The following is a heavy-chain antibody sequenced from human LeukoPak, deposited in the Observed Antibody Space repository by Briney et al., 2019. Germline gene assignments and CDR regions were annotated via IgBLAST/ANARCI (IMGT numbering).Heavy chain of an antibody. Sequence: GGXLXLSCXASGXTFSXYXXSWVRQAPGKGLEWVSAISGSGGSTYYADSVKGRFTISRDNSKNTLYLQMNSLRAEDTAVYYCAKGDEWELLSYWGQGTLVTVSS. CDR2: ISGSGGST. V-gene: IGHV3-23*01. CDR1: GXTFSXYX. CDR3: AKGDEWELLSY. D-gene: IGHD1-26*01. J-gene: IGHJ4*02.